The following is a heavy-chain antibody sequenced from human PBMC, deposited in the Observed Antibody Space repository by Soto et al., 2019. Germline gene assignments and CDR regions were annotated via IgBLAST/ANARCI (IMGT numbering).Heavy chain of an antibody. V-gene: IGHV1-69*06. CDR3: ARDKGYCSGGSRSTSGTDYYYGMDV. CDR2: IIPICGTA. D-gene: IGHD2-15*01. J-gene: IGHJ6*02. Sequence: SVKVSCKASGGTFSSYAISWVRQAPGQGLEWMGGIIPICGTANYAQKFQGRVTITADKSTSTAYMELSSLRSEDTAVYHCARDKGYCSGGSRSTSGTDYYYGMDVWGQGTTVTVSS. CDR1: GGTFSSYA.